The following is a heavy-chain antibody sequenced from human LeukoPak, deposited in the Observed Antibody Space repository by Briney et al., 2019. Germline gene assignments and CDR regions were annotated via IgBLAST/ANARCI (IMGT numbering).Heavy chain of an antibody. J-gene: IGHJ3*02. V-gene: IGHV3-20*04. CDR1: GFTLDDLH. CDR2: INCLGDSI. Sequence: GGSLIISWAAFGFTLDDLHMRWVSQAPGKGLDWVSDINCLGDSIGYADSVKGRFTISRDNANNSLYLQMNSLRAEDTALCYCARGKKVGPYCSGGSCYTVGQDYSFDIWGQGTMVTVSS. CDR3: ARGKKVGPYCSGGSCYTVGQDYSFDI. D-gene: IGHD2-15*01.